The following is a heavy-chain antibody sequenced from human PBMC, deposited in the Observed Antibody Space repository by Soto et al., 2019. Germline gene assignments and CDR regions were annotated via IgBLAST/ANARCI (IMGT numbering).Heavy chain of an antibody. J-gene: IGHJ4*02. CDR1: GGSISSRSYY. CDR2: IYYSGST. D-gene: IGHD2-2*01. CDR3: ARRHCISTTCYGQFDY. V-gene: IGHV4-39*01. Sequence: QLQLQESGPGLVTPSETLSLTCTVSGGSISSRSYYWVWIRQPPGKGLEWIGSIYYSGSTYYNPSLKSRVTISVDTSKNQFSLKLSSVSGADTAVYYCARRHCISTTCYGQFDYWGQGTLVTVSS.